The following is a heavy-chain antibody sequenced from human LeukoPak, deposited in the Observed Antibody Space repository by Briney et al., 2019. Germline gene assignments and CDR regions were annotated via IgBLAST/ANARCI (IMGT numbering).Heavy chain of an antibody. V-gene: IGHV3-23*01. Sequence: GGSLRLSYAASGFTFSSYAMSWVRQAPGKGLEWVSAISGRGGSTYYADSVKGRFTISRDNSKNTLYLQMNSLRAEDTAVYYCATLMPGIAVAGYYFDYWGQGTLVTVSS. CDR1: GFTFSSYA. D-gene: IGHD6-19*01. CDR2: ISGRGGST. J-gene: IGHJ4*02. CDR3: ATLMPGIAVAGYYFDY.